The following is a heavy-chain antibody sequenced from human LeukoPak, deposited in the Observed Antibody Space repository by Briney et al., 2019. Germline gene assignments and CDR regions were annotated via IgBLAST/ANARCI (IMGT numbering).Heavy chain of an antibody. CDR1: GYSVSSNSAA. J-gene: IGHJ5*02. Sequence: SQTLSLTCAISGYSVSSNSAAWNWITQSPSRGLEWLGRTCYRSKWFNDYAVSVKSRITINPDTSKNQYSQQLSSVTPEDTAVYYCARECEYNWKYCWFDPWGQGTLVTVSS. CDR3: ARECEYNWKYCWFDP. V-gene: IGHV6-1*01. CDR2: TCYRSKWFN. D-gene: IGHD1-7*01.